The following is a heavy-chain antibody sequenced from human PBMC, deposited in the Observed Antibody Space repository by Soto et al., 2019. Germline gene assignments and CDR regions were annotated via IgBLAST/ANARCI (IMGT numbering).Heavy chain of an antibody. D-gene: IGHD3-22*01. Sequence: ASVKVSWKASGYSFTGHYIHWVRQAPGQGLEWMGWINPKSGDTNYAQKFQGRVTKARDTSIRTAYMELRRLSSDDTAIYYCARDLIEVVVTTSRTLYFYTMDVWGQGTTVTV. V-gene: IGHV1-2*02. CDR1: GYSFTGHY. CDR2: INPKSGDT. CDR3: ARDLIEVVVTTSRTLYFYTMDV. J-gene: IGHJ6*02.